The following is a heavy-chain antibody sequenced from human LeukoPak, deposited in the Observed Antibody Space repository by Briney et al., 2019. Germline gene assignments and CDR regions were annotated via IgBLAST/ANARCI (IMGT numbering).Heavy chain of an antibody. J-gene: IGHJ4*02. CDR1: GGSFSTYY. Sequence: PSETLSLTCTVSGGSFSTYYWSWIRQPPGKGLEWIGYIYYSGNTNYNPSLKSRVTISVDTSKNQFSLSLNSVTAADTAVYYCARSYGSGSYFDYWGQGTLVTVSS. V-gene: IGHV4-59*01. D-gene: IGHD3-10*01. CDR3: ARSYGSGSYFDY. CDR2: IYYSGNT.